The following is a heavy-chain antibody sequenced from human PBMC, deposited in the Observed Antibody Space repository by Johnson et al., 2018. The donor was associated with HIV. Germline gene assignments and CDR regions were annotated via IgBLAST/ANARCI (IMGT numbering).Heavy chain of an antibody. CDR3: AREEGSGEPPNAFDI. CDR2: ISYDGSNK. CDR1: GFTFSSYA. V-gene: IGHV3-30*04. Sequence: QVQLVESGGGVVQPGRSLRLSCAASGFTFSSYAMHWVRQAPGKGLEWVAVISYDGSNKYYADSVKGRFTISRDNSKNTLYLQMNSLRAEDTAGYYCAREEGSGEPPNAFDIWGQGTMVTVSS. J-gene: IGHJ3*02. D-gene: IGHD3-16*01.